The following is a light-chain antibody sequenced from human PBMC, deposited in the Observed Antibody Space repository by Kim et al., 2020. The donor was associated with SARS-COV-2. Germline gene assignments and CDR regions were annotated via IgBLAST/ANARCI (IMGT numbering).Light chain of an antibody. J-gene: IGLJ3*02. V-gene: IGLV3-1*01. CDR3: QEWVSRTAV. CDR1: KLGDKY. CDR2: QDS. Sequence: SYELTQPPSVSVSPGQTASITCSGDKLGDKYACWYQQKPGQSPVLVIYQDSKRPSGIPERFSGSNSGNTATLTISGTQAMDEADYYCQEWVSRTAVFGGG.